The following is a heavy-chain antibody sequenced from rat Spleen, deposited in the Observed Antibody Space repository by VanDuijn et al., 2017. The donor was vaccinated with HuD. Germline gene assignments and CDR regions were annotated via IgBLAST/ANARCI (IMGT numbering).Heavy chain of an antibody. CDR3: ASQYYYDGYYRDY. CDR2: IWGNGNT. Sequence: QVXXKESGPXXVQPSXTLSLXCTXXXFSLXNYXVXWVCPPPGKGLEWMGVIWGNGNTNYTSALKSRLSISRDTSKSQVFLKMNNLQTEDTAMYFCASQYYYDGYYRDYWGQGVMVTVSS. CDR1: XFSLXNYX. D-gene: IGHD1-12*03. J-gene: IGHJ2*01. V-gene: IGHV2S61*01.